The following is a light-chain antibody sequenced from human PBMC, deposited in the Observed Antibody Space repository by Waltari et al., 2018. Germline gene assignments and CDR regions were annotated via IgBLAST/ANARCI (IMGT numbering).Light chain of an antibody. V-gene: IGLV1-44*01. CDR1: SSNTCSNP. J-gene: IGLJ3*02. CDR3: AAWDDSLNGRV. CDR2: SNN. Sequence: QSVLTQPPSASGTPGQRVTISCSGSSSNTCSNPVNSYQQLPGTAPKLLIYSNNQRPSGVPDRFSGSKSGTSASLAISGLQSEDEADYYCAAWDDSLNGRVFGGGTKLTVL.